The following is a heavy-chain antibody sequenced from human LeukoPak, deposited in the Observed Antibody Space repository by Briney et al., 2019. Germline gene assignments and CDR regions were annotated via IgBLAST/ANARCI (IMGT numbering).Heavy chain of an antibody. CDR1: GFTFSSYG. V-gene: IGHV3-30*18. D-gene: IGHD2-2*01. CDR3: AKDDVAIVVVPAAAFDY. J-gene: IGHJ4*02. Sequence: GRSLILSCAASGFTFSSYGMHWVRQAPGKGLEWVAVISYDGSNKYYADSVKGRFTISRDNSKNTLYLQMNSLRAEDTAVYYCAKDDVAIVVVPAAAFDYWGQGTLVTVSS. CDR2: ISYDGSNK.